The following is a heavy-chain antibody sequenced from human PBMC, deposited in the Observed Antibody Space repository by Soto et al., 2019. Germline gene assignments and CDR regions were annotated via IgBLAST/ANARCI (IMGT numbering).Heavy chain of an antibody. D-gene: IGHD5-18*01. CDR3: ARAPLYSCGYRRGFFFDC. CDR2: ISSSGSTI. Sequence: GGSLRLSCAASGFTFSDYYMSWIRQAPGKGLEWVSYISSSGSTIYYADSVKGRFTISRDNAKNSLYLQMNSLRAEDTAVYYCARAPLYSCGYRRGFFFDCRGQGTLVAVSS. V-gene: IGHV3-11*01. J-gene: IGHJ4*01. CDR1: GFTFSDYY.